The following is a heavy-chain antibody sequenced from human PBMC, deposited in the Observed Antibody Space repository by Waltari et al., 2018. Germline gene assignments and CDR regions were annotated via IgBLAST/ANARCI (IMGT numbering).Heavy chain of an antibody. J-gene: IGHJ4*02. CDR1: GFTFSSSA. D-gene: IGHD3-10*01. V-gene: IGHV3-30-3*01. CDR2: ISDDGSNK. Sequence: QVQLVESGGGVVQPGRSLRLSCAASGFTFSSSAMHWVRQAPGKGLEWVAVISDDGSNKYYADSVKGRFTISRDNSKNTLYLQMNSLRAEDTAVYYCARDGSYGSGSTDYWGQGTLVTVSS. CDR3: ARDGSYGSGSTDY.